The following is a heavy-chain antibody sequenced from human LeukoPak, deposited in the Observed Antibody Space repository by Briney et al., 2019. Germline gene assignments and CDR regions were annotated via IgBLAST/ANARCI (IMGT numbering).Heavy chain of an antibody. CDR2: IKQDGSDK. J-gene: IGHJ4*02. CDR3: ARSLNPYSSGWYDY. Sequence: GGSLRLSCAASGFIFSNYWMTWVRQAPGKGLEWVANIKQDGSDKHYVDSVKGRFTISRDNAKNSLYLQVNGLRAEDTAVYYCARSLNPYSSGWYDYWGQGTLATVSS. D-gene: IGHD6-19*01. V-gene: IGHV3-7*01. CDR1: GFIFSNYW.